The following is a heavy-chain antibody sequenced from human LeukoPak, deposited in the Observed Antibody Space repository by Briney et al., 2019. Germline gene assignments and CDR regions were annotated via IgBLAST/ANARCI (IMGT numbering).Heavy chain of an antibody. V-gene: IGHV4-34*01. D-gene: IGHD5-18*01. CDR3: ARVDRDTAMVIGDYYMDV. CDR1: GGSFSGYY. J-gene: IGHJ6*03. Sequence: SETLSLTCAVYGGSFSGYYWSWIRQPPGKGLEWIGEINHSGSTNYNLSLKSRVTISVDTSKNQFSLKLSSVTAADTAVYYCARVDRDTAMVIGDYYMDVWGKGTTVTVSS. CDR2: INHSGST.